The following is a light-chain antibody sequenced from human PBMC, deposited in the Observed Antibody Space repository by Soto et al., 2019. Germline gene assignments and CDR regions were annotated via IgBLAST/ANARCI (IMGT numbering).Light chain of an antibody. J-gene: IGLJ2*01. CDR2: STN. Sequence: QAVVTQEPSVTVSPGGTVTLTCASSTGAVTASHYPNWFQQKPGQPPRTLFFSTNNRFSWTPARFSGSLLGGKAALTLSDVQPEDEAEYYCLLYYCGTQGVFGGGTKLPVL. V-gene: IGLV7-43*01. CDR1: TGAVTASHY. CDR3: LLYYCGTQGV.